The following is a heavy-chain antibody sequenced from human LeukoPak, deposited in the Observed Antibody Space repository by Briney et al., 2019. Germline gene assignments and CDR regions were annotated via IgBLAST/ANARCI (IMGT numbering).Heavy chain of an antibody. CDR1: GGPMTSFTYW. CDR3: ATRREGYTYFDY. Sequence: SETLSLTCSVSGGPMTSFTYWWGWIRQPPGKGLEWIGNIYSSGNTYYIPSLKSRLTMSVDTSQNLFSLKLTSVTAADTAIYYCATRREGYTYFDYWGQGALVTVSS. J-gene: IGHJ4*02. D-gene: IGHD5-24*01. CDR2: IYSSGNT. V-gene: IGHV4-39*01.